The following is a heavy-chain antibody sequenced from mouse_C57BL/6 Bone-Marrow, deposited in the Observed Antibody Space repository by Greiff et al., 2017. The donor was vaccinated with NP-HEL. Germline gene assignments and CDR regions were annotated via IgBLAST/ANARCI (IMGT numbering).Heavy chain of an antibody. V-gene: IGHV7-3*01. J-gene: IGHJ2*01. D-gene: IGHD3-1*01. Sequence: EVQLVESGGGLVQPGGSLSLSCAASGFTFTDYYMSWVRQPPGKALEWLGFIRNKANGYTTEYSASVKGRFTISRDNSQSILYLQMNALRAEDSATYYCARSLRADYFDYWGQGTTLTVSS. CDR1: GFTFTDYY. CDR3: ARSLRADYFDY. CDR2: IRNKANGYTT.